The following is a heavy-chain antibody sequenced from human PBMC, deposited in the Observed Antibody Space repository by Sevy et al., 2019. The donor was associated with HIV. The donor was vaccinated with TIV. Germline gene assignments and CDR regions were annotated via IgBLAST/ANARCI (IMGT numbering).Heavy chain of an antibody. V-gene: IGHV3-11*01. Sequence: GGSLRLSCAVSGFTFRDYFMTWIRQAPGRGLEWVSYISGSGTTIYYADSVKGRFTISRDSANNSLYLQMNSLRAKDTAVYYCARDHTKLGYCSSTSCPADFDYWGQGTLVTVSS. CDR3: ARDHTKLGYCSSTSCPADFDY. D-gene: IGHD2-2*01. J-gene: IGHJ4*02. CDR2: ISGSGTTI. CDR1: GFTFRDYF.